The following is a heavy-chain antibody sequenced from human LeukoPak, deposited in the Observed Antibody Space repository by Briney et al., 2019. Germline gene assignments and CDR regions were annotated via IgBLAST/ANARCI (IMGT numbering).Heavy chain of an antibody. D-gene: IGHD4-17*01. CDR1: GGSISSYY. J-gene: IGHJ4*02. Sequence: SETLSLTCTVSGGSISSYYWSWIRQPPGKGLEWIGYIYYSGGTNYNPSLKSRVTIPVDTSKNQFSLKLSSVTAADTAVYYCARTPNYGDYVWFYDYWGQGTLVTVSS. V-gene: IGHV4-59*01. CDR3: ARTPNYGDYVWFYDY. CDR2: IYYSGGT.